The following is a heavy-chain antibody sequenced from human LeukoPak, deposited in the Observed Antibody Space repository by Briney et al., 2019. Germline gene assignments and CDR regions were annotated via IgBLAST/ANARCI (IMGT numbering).Heavy chain of an antibody. V-gene: IGHV3-30*04. CDR3: AKAGTRDAWQWLVRVLRPQFDY. D-gene: IGHD6-19*01. CDR1: GFTFSSYV. CDR2: ISYDGSNE. J-gene: IGHJ4*02. Sequence: GGSLRLSCAASGFTFSSYVMHWVRQAPGKGLEWVAIISYDGSNEYYADSVKGRFTISRDNSKNTLYLQMNSLRAEDTAVYYYAKAGTRDAWQWLVRVLRPQFDYWGQGTLVTVSS.